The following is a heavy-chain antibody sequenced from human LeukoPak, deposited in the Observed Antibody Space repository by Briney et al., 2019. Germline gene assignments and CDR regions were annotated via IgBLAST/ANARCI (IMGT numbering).Heavy chain of an antibody. Sequence: PGRSLRLSCAASGFTFSSYAMHWVRQAPGKGLEWVAVISNDGSKKNYADSVKGRFTISRDNSKNTLYLQMNSLRAEDTAVYYCARGAHKRDDYGGFFDYWGQGTLVTVSS. V-gene: IGHV3-30*04. CDR1: GFTFSSYA. CDR2: ISNDGSKK. D-gene: IGHD4-23*01. CDR3: ARGAHKRDDYGGFFDY. J-gene: IGHJ4*02.